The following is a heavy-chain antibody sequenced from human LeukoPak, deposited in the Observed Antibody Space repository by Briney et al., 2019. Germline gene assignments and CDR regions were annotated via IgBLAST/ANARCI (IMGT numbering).Heavy chain of an antibody. Sequence: ASVKVSCKASGGTFSSYAISWVRQAPGQGLEWTGGIIPIFGTANYAQKFQGRVTITADESTSTAYMELSSLRSEDTAVYYCARDHKQLNRYSSWEDWFDPWGQGTLVTVSS. D-gene: IGHD6-13*01. CDR3: ARDHKQLNRYSSWEDWFDP. CDR1: GGTFSSYA. V-gene: IGHV1-69*13. J-gene: IGHJ5*02. CDR2: IIPIFGTA.